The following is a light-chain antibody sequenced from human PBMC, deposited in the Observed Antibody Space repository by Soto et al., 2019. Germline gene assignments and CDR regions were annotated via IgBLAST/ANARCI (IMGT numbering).Light chain of an antibody. CDR2: AAS. Sequence: IQLPPSPSSLSASIGDRVTITCRSSQDISSYLAWYRQKAGKAPELLIEAASTLQSGVPSRFSGSGSGTDFALTISSLQPADFATYYCQQLKRYPLSFGGG. V-gene: IGKV1-9*01. J-gene: IGKJ4*01. CDR1: QDISSY. CDR3: QQLKRYPLS.